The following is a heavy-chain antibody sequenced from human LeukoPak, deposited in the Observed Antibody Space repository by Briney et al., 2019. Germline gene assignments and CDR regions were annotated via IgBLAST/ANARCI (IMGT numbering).Heavy chain of an antibody. D-gene: IGHD3-22*01. CDR2: ISWDGGST. CDR1: GFTFDDYT. CDR3: AKDMSKDYDPDWYFDL. Sequence: PGGSLRLSCAASGFTFDDYTMHWVRHAPGKGLEWVSLISWDGGSTYYADSVKGRFTISRDNSKNSLYLQMNSLRTEDTALYYCAKDMSKDYDPDWYFDLWGRGTLVTVSS. V-gene: IGHV3-43*01. J-gene: IGHJ2*01.